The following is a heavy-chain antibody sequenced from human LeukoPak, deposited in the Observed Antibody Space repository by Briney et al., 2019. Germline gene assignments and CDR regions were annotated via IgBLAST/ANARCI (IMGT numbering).Heavy chain of an antibody. CDR1: GGSISSGSYY. V-gene: IGHV4-61*02. J-gene: IGHJ6*03. D-gene: IGHD5-24*01. CDR3: ARALQSRAYYYYYYYMDV. CDR2: IYTSGST. Sequence: SETLSLTCTVSGGSISSGSYYWSWIRQPAGKGLEWIGRIYTSGSTNYNPSLKSRVTILIDTSKKQFSLKLSSVTAADTAVYYCARALQSRAYYYYYYYMDVWGKGTTVTISS.